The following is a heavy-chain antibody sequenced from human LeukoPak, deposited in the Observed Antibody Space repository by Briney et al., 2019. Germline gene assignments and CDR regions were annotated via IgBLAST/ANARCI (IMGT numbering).Heavy chain of an antibody. Sequence: ASVKVSCKASVYTFTISAMRSVRHAPGQRREWMGWINAGNVNTKYSQKFQGRGTITRVTSASTAYMELSSLRSEDTAVYYCARELMGSSWYQDWGQGTLVTVSS. D-gene: IGHD6-13*01. CDR2: INAGNVNT. V-gene: IGHV1-3*01. CDR3: ARELMGSSWYQD. CDR1: VYTFTISA. J-gene: IGHJ4*02.